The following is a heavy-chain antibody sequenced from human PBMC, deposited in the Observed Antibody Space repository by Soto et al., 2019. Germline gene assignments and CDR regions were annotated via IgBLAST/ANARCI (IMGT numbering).Heavy chain of an antibody. Sequence: GGSLRLSCAASGFTFSSYWMSWVRQAPGKGLEWVANIKQDGSEKYYVDSVKGRFTISRDNAKSSLYLQMNSLRAEDTAVYYCARDPDDFWSGYHGLGAFDIWGQGTMVTVSS. CDR1: GFTFSSYW. D-gene: IGHD3-3*01. J-gene: IGHJ3*02. CDR2: IKQDGSEK. V-gene: IGHV3-7*05. CDR3: ARDPDDFWSGYHGLGAFDI.